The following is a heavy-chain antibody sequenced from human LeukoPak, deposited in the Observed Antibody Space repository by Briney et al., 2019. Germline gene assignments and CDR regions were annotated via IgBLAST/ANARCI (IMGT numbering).Heavy chain of an antibody. Sequence: KTGGSLRLSCAASGFSFSDYGMNWVRQAPGKGLEWVSFISSYSTYIYYADSLKGRFTISRDNAKNSLYLQMNSLRAEDTAVYYCARDSFAGYDSSGYSSYDYWGQGTLVTVSS. J-gene: IGHJ4*02. CDR2: ISSYSTYI. CDR1: GFSFSDYG. CDR3: ARDSFAGYDSSGYSSYDY. V-gene: IGHV3-21*01. D-gene: IGHD3-22*01.